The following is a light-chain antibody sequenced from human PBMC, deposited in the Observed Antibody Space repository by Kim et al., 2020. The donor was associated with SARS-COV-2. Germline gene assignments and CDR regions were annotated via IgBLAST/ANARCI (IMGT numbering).Light chain of an antibody. J-gene: IGLJ3*02. V-gene: IGLV10-54*04. Sequence: KTATRTCTGNSNPVGTHVAALLQQHPGPPPYLLPARNNNRTSGSAERFSASRTGDTDALTITGDQPEDEADCDCSAWDSSLNAWVFGGGTQLTVL. CDR1: SNPVGTHV. CDR2: RNN. CDR3: SAWDSSLNAWV.